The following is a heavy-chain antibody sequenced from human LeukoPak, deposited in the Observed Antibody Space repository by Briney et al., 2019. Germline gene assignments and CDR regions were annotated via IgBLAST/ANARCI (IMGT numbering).Heavy chain of an antibody. CDR1: GFTFDNYG. D-gene: IGHD3-3*01. J-gene: IGHJ3*02. CDR2: INWNGRST. CDR3: ARTYYDFWSEDDAFDI. V-gene: IGHV3-20*04. Sequence: GGSLRLSCAASGFTFDNYGMSWVRQAPGKGLEWVSGINWNGRSTSYADSVKGRFTISRDNARNSLYLQMNSLRAEDTALYYCARTYYDFWSEDDAFDIWGQGTMVTVSS.